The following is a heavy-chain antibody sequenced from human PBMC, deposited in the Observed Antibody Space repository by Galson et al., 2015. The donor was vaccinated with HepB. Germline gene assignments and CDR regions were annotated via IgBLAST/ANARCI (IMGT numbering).Heavy chain of an antibody. CDR2: INHSGST. Sequence: LSLTCAVYGGSFSGYYWSWIRQPPGKGLEWIGEINHSGSTNYNPSLKSRVTISVDTSKNQFSLKLSSVTAADTAVYYCARGAARYCSGGSCYSPHSLRGGFDYWGQGTLVTASS. V-gene: IGHV4-34*01. CDR3: ARGAARYCSGGSCYSPHSLRGGFDY. D-gene: IGHD2-15*01. J-gene: IGHJ4*02. CDR1: GGSFSGYY.